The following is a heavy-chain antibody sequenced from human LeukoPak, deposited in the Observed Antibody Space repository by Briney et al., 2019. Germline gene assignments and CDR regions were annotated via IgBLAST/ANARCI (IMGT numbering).Heavy chain of an antibody. CDR1: GGTFSSYA. CDR3: ARDLNSGYENYFDY. CDR2: IIPIFGTA. V-gene: IGHV1-69*01. D-gene: IGHD5-12*01. Sequence: SVKVSCKASGGTFSSYAISWVRQAPGQGLEWMGGIIPIFGTANYAQKFQSRVTITADESTSTAYMELSSLRSGDTAVYYCARDLNSGYENYFDYWGQGTLVTVSS. J-gene: IGHJ4*02.